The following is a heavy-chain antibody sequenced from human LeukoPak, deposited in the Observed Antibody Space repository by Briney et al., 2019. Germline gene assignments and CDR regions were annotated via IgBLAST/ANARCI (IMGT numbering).Heavy chain of an antibody. CDR1: GGSISSSTSY. CDR3: ARGQKYRNGYTVTELGSGYFDY. J-gene: IGHJ4*02. Sequence: SETLSLTCIVSGGSISSSTSYWGWIRQSPGKGLEWIGSIYYSGSTYYNPSLKSRVTISVDTSKNQFSLTLSSVTAADTAVYYCARGQKYRNGYTVTELGSGYFDYWGQGTLVTVSS. D-gene: IGHD5-18*01. V-gene: IGHV4-39*07. CDR2: IYYSGST.